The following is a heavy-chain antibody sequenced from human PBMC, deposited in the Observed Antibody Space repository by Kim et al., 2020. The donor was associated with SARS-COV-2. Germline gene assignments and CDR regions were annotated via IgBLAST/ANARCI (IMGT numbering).Heavy chain of an antibody. V-gene: IGHV4-39*01. Sequence: SETLSLTCTVSGGSISSSSYYWGWIRQPPGKGLEWIGSIYYSGSTYYNPSLKSRVTISVDTSKNQFSLKLSSVTAADTAVYYCASICRVGVYGMDVWGQGTTVTVSS. CDR3: ASICRVGVYGMDV. J-gene: IGHJ6*02. CDR2: IYYSGST. D-gene: IGHD1-26*01. CDR1: GGSISSSSYY.